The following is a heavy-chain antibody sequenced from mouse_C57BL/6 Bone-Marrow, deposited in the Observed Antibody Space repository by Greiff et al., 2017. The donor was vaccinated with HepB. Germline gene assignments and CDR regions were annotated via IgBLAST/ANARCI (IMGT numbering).Heavy chain of an antibody. CDR3: ARHDY. J-gene: IGHJ2*01. Sequence: DVHLVESGGDLVKPGGSLKFSCAASGFTFSSYGMSWVRQTPDKRLEWVATISSGGSYTYYPDSVKGRFTISRDNANNTPYLQLSSLKSEDTAMYYCARHDYWGRGTALTVTS. CDR2: ISSGGSYT. CDR1: GFTFSSYG. V-gene: IGHV5-6*01.